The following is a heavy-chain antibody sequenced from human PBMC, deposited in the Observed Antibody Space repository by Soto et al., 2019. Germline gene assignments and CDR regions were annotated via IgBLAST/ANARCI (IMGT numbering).Heavy chain of an antibody. V-gene: IGHV4-59*01. CDR1: GDSLSLYY. D-gene: IGHD1-26*01. Sequence: SETLSLTCTVSGDSLSLYYWSWIRLSPGKGLEWIGYIYSTGSSNQNPSLRDRVAVSADASKNQFYLTLSSMTAADTAVYYCARGERKVNWRPYFDTWGQG. J-gene: IGHJ5*02. CDR3: ARGERKVNWRPYFDT. CDR2: IYSTGSS.